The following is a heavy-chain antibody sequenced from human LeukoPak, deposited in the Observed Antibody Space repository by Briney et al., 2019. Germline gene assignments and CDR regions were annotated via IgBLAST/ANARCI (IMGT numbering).Heavy chain of an antibody. J-gene: IGHJ4*02. V-gene: IGHV3-48*01. CDR2: ISSDSSTV. Sequence: PGGSLRPSCAASGFTFSSYSMNWVRQAPGKGLEWLSYISSDSSTVYFADSVKGRFTISRDNAKNSLCLQMNSLRAEDTAVYFCARDKTYSDFWLWGQGTLVTVSS. D-gene: IGHD3-3*01. CDR1: GFTFSSYS. CDR3: ARDKTYSDFWL.